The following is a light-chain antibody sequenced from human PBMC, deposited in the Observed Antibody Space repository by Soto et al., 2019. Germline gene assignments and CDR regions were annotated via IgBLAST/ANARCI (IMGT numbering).Light chain of an antibody. V-gene: IGKV1-5*01. CDR2: DAS. J-gene: IGKJ1*01. Sequence: DIQMTQSPSTLSASVGYRFTITCRASQSISSWLAWYQQKPGKAPKVLIYDASTLQSGVPSRFSGSGSGTEFTLTISSLQPDDFATYYCQHYNNYLWTFGQGTKVDNK. CDR1: QSISSW. CDR3: QHYNNYLWT.